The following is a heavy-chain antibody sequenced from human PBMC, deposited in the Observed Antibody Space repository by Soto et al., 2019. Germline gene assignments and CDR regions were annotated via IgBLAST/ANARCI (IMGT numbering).Heavy chain of an antibody. J-gene: IGHJ5*02. CDR2: INPHSGGT. V-gene: IGHV1-2*04. D-gene: IGHD6-19*01. Sequence: QVPLVQSGAEVKKPGASVKVSCKASGYTFTGYYMHWVRQAPGQGLEWMGWINPHSGGTNYAQKCQGWVTMTRDTSISTAYMELSRLRSDDTAVYYCARVRYSSGWYAGDNWFDPWGQGTLVTVSS. CDR1: GYTFTGYY. CDR3: ARVRYSSGWYAGDNWFDP.